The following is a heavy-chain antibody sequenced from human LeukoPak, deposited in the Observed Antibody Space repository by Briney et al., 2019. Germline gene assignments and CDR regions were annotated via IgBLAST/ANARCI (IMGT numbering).Heavy chain of an antibody. D-gene: IGHD6-13*01. Sequence: GGSLRLSCAASGFTFSSYAMSWVRQAPGKGLEWVSAISGSGGSTYYADSVKGRFTISRDNSKNTLYLQMNGLRAEDTAVYYCAKCSGSWYSFADYWGQGTLVTVSS. J-gene: IGHJ4*02. CDR2: ISGSGGST. CDR3: AKCSGSWYSFADY. V-gene: IGHV3-23*01. CDR1: GFTFSSYA.